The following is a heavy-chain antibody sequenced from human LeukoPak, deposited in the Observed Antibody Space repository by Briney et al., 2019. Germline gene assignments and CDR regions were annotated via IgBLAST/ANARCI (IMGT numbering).Heavy chain of an antibody. CDR1: GFTFSAYE. V-gene: IGHV3-48*03. Sequence: GGSPTLSCAASGFTFSAYEMNWVRQSPGKGLEWISYISASGSSRHYADSVKGRFTIARDNAKNLMSLRINSLRAEDTAVYYCARGVPGDYWGQGTLVTVSS. J-gene: IGHJ4*02. CDR3: ARGVPGDY. D-gene: IGHD1-1*01. CDR2: ISASGSSR.